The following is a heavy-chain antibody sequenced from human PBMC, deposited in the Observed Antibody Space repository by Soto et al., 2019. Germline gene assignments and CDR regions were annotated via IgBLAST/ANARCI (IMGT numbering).Heavy chain of an antibody. CDR3: ARDPRDGYWYFDL. J-gene: IGHJ2*01. V-gene: IGHV1-69*08. CDR1: AAAFSSDT. Sequence: QVQLVQSGAEVKKPGSSVKVSCKASAAAFSSDTLSWVRQSPGQGLEWMGRIVPILATAHYAQNFQARVTITADKSTSTVYMELSSLRSEDTAVYYCARDPRDGYWYFDLWGRGTLVTVSS. CDR2: IVPILATA.